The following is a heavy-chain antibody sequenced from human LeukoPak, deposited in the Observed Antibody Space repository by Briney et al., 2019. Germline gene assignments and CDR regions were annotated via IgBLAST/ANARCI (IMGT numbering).Heavy chain of an antibody. D-gene: IGHD3-10*01. CDR2: VFYSGST. Sequence: PSETLSLTCTVSGGSISSSSYYWGWVRQPPGKGLEWIGNVFYSGSTHYNPSLKSRVTISIDSSKNQFSLNLSSVTAADTAVYYCASATMVKYYFDYWGQGILVTVSS. V-gene: IGHV4-39*07. J-gene: IGHJ4*02. CDR1: GGSISSSSYY. CDR3: ASATMVKYYFDY.